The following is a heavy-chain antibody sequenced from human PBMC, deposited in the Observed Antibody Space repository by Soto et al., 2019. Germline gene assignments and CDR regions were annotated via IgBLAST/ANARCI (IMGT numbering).Heavy chain of an antibody. CDR2: INHSGST. D-gene: IGHD3-3*01. V-gene: IGHV4-34*01. CDR3: SYDTTSSVCTFGLVHSV. Sequence: SSETLSLTCAVYGGSFSGYSWNWIRQPPGKGLEWIGGINHSGSTNYNPSLKSRVTISVDTSKNQFSLKLSSVTAADTAVYYCSYDTTSSVCTFGLVHSVRAQRTLVTVSS. CDR1: GGSFSGYS. J-gene: IGHJ4*02.